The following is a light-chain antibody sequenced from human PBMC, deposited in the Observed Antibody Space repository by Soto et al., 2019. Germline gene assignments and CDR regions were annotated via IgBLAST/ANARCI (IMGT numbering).Light chain of an antibody. J-gene: IGKJ4*01. V-gene: IGKV3-20*01. CDR1: QSVSSSY. Sequence: EIVLTPSPGTLSLSPGERATLSCRASQSVSSSYLAWYQQKPGQAPRLLIYGASSRATGIPDRFSGSGSGTEFTLTISRLEPEDFAVYYFQQYGSSPTFGGGTKVEIK. CDR2: GAS. CDR3: QQYGSSPT.